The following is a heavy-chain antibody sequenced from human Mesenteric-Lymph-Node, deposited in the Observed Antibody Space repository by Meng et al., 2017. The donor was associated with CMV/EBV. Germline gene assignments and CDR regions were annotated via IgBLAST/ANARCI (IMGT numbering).Heavy chain of an antibody. CDR1: GFTFSSYG. D-gene: IGHD3-16*01. V-gene: IGHV3-30*02. CDR3: AKDAYTYADY. CDR2: IQFDENK. Sequence: LSCAASGFTFSSYGMHWVRQAPGKGLEWVAFIQFDENKYYADSVKGRFTVSRDNSRNTLYLRMSSLRRDDTAIYYCAKDAYTYADYWGQGTVVTVSS. J-gene: IGHJ4*02.